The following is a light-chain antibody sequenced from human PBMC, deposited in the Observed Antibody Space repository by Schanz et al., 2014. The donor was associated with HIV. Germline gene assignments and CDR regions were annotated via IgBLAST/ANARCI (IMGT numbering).Light chain of an antibody. V-gene: IGLV1-44*01. CDR1: SSNIGSNA. J-gene: IGLJ3*02. CDR2: NTY. Sequence: QSVLTQPPSASGTPGQSVTISCSGSSSNIGSNAVHWYQQLPGTAPKLLIYNTYHRPSGVPDRFSGSQSGTSASLAISGLQSEDESDFFCATWDDSLDGWVFGGGTKLTVL. CDR3: ATWDDSLDGWV.